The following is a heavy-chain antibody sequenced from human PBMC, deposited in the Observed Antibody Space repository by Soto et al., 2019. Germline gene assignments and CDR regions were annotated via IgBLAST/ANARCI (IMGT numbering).Heavy chain of an antibody. CDR3: ASHNYDGSGYYHYYYGMDV. Sequence: SETLSLTCAVYGGSFSGYYWSWIRQPPGKELEWIGEINHSGNTNYNPSLKSRVTISVDTSKNQFSLKLSSVTAADTAVYYCASHNYDGSGYYHYYYGMDVWGQGTTVTVSS. J-gene: IGHJ6*02. CDR1: GGSFSGYY. CDR2: INHSGNT. D-gene: IGHD3-22*01. V-gene: IGHV4-34*01.